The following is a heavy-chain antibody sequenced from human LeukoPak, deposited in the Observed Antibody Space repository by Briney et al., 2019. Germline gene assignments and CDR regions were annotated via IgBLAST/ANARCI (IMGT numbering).Heavy chain of an antibody. D-gene: IGHD1-1*01. J-gene: IGHJ4*02. CDR2: IYSGGTT. CDR3: ARTTTFAPHFGY. Sequence: GGSLRLSCAASGFTVSSNYTSWVRQAPGKGLEWVSVIYSGGTTYYADSVKGRFTISRDNSKNTLYLQMNSLRAEDTAVYYCARTTTFAPHFGYWGQGTLVTVSS. CDR1: GFTVSSNY. V-gene: IGHV3-66*01.